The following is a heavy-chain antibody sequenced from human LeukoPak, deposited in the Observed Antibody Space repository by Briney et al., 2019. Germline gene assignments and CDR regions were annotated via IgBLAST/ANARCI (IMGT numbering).Heavy chain of an antibody. V-gene: IGHV5-51*01. Sequence: GASLKISCKGSGYSFTSYWIGWVRQMPGKGLEWMGIIYPGDSDTRYSPSFQGQVTISADKSISTAYLQWSSLKASDTAMYYCARLTVRGYYDSSGYPSDAFDIWGQGTMVTVSS. CDR2: IYPGDSDT. CDR1: GYSFTSYW. J-gene: IGHJ3*02. CDR3: ARLTVRGYYDSSGYPSDAFDI. D-gene: IGHD3-22*01.